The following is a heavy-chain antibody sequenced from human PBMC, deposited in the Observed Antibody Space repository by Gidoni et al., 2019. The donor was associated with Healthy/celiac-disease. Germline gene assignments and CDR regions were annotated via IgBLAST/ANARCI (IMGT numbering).Heavy chain of an antibody. CDR1: GFTSRSYG. CDR2: ISYDGSNK. V-gene: IGHV3-30*18. CDR3: AKDYWRTMIVVVAQAGGMDV. D-gene: IGHD3-22*01. J-gene: IGHJ6*02. Sequence: QVQLVESGGGVVQPGRSLRLSCAASGFTSRSYGLPWVRQAPGKGLDGVAGISYDGSNKHYADAVKGRFTISRDNSKNTLYLQMNSLRAEDTAVYYCAKDYWRTMIVVVAQAGGMDVWGQGTTVTVSS.